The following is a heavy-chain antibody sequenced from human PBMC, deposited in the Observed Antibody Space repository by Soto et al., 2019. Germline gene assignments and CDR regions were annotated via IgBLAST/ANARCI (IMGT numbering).Heavy chain of an antibody. CDR1: GFTFSSYA. J-gene: IGHJ4*02. CDR2: ISGGGDAS. D-gene: IGHD3-3*01. Sequence: PGGSLRLSCTASGFTFSSYAMDWVRQAPGKGLEWLSAISGGGDASHYADSVKGRFTISRDNSKNTLFLQMSSLRAEDTAVYYCAERPTDFWSGYWRSDYWGQGTLVTVSS. V-gene: IGHV3-23*01. CDR3: AERPTDFWSGYWRSDY.